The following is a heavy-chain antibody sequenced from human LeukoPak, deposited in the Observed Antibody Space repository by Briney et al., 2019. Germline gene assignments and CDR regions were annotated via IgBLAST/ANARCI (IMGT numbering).Heavy chain of an antibody. CDR1: GYSISSGYY. CDR3: ARGGSRSGSTELSFDY. V-gene: IGHV4-38-2*02. D-gene: IGHD1-26*01. J-gene: IGHJ4*02. CDR2: IYHSGST. Sequence: SGTLSLTCTVSGYSISSGYYWGWIRQPPGKGLEWIGSIYHSGSTYYNPSLKSRVTISVDTSKNQFSLKLSSVTAADTAVYYCARGGSRSGSTELSFDYWGQGTLVTVSS.